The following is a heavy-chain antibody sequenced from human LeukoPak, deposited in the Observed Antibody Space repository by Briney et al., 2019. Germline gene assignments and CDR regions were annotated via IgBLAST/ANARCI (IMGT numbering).Heavy chain of an antibody. CDR2: ISSSGSTI. J-gene: IGHJ3*02. CDR1: GFTFSSYE. Sequence: GGSLRLSCAASGFTFSSYEMNWVRQAPGKGLEWVSYISSSGSTIYYADSVKGRFTISRDNAKNSLYLQMNSLRAEDTALYYCAKGKDDSSGYYLDAFDIWGQGTMVTVSS. V-gene: IGHV3-48*03. CDR3: AKGKDDSSGYYLDAFDI. D-gene: IGHD3-22*01.